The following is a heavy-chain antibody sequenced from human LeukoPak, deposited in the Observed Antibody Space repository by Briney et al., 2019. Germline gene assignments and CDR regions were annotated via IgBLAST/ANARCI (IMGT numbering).Heavy chain of an antibody. V-gene: IGHV3-9*01. CDR2: INLNIGTM. J-gene: IGHJ6*03. CDR1: GFTFADAT. Sequence: GRSLRLSCAAPGFTFADATMHWVRQVPGKGLKRVSGINLNIGTMGYADSLKGRFTVSTDNATNSLYLQMNSLKTEDTALYYCAKDSYMDVWGKGTTVTVSS. CDR3: AKDSYMDV.